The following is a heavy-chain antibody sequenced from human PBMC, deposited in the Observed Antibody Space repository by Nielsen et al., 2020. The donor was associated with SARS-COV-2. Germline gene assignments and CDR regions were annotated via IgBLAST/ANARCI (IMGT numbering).Heavy chain of an antibody. CDR2: IIPIFGTA. J-gene: IGHJ4*02. CDR3: ATSLAYYIAAALDY. CDR1: GGTFSSYA. V-gene: IGHV1-69*06. Sequence: SVKVSCKASGGTFSSYAISWVRQAPGQGLEWMGGIIPIFGTANYAQKFQGRVTITADKSTSTAYMELSSLRSEDTAVYYCATSLAYYIAAALDYWGQGTLVTVSS. D-gene: IGHD6-13*01.